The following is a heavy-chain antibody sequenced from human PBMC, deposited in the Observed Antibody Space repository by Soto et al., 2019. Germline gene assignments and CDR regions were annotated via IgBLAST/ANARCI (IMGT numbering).Heavy chain of an antibody. CDR1: GFAFSRYA. Sequence: QPGGSLRLSCAASGFAFSRYAMHWVRQAPGKDLEWVAVMSYDGSNIYYADSVRGRMTISRDNSKNTLYLQVDSLRSEDTAVYYCAADRYCGGDCPFDYWGQGTLVTVSS. J-gene: IGHJ4*02. CDR3: AADRYCGGDCPFDY. D-gene: IGHD2-21*02. CDR2: MSYDGSNI. V-gene: IGHV3-30-3*01.